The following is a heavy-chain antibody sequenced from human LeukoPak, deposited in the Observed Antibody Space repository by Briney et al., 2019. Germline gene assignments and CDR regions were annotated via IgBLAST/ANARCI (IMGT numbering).Heavy chain of an antibody. CDR1: VFTFSTYG. D-gene: IGHD4-17*01. J-gene: IGHJ4*02. Sequence: GGSLRLSCAASVFTFSTYGFHWVRQAPGKGLEWVAFISYDGSDDYYAASVKGRFTISRDNSKNTLYLQMNSLRPEDTAAYYCSKGRGDYDDFRLGYWGQGTLVTVSS. CDR2: ISYDGSDD. CDR3: SKGRGDYDDFRLGY. V-gene: IGHV3-30*02.